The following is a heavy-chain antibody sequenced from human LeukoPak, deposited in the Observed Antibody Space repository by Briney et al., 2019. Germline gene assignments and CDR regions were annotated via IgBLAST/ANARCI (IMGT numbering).Heavy chain of an antibody. D-gene: IGHD3-16*02. J-gene: IGHJ4*02. V-gene: IGHV3-21*01. CDR2: ISSSSSYI. CDR3: ARVEGYDYVWGSYRLSPLDY. Sequence: GGSLRLSCAASGFTFSSYSMNWVRQAPGKGLEWVSSISSSSSYIYYADSVKGRFTISRDNAKNSLYLQMNSLRAEDTAVYYCARVEGYDYVWGSYRLSPLDYWGQGTLVTVSS. CDR1: GFTFSSYS.